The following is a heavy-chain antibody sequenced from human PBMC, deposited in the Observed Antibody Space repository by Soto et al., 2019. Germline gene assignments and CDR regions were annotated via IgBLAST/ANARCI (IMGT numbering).Heavy chain of an antibody. CDR1: GFTFSKYW. Sequence: GGSLRLSCVGSGFTFSKYWMDWVRQAPGKGLEWVANIKQDGSEEYYVDSVKGRFTISRDNAQNSLYLQMNSLRTEDTAVYYCARSTYGTGGFDYWGQGILVTVSS. D-gene: IGHD3-10*01. CDR3: ARSTYGTGGFDY. V-gene: IGHV3-7*04. J-gene: IGHJ4*02. CDR2: IKQDGSEE.